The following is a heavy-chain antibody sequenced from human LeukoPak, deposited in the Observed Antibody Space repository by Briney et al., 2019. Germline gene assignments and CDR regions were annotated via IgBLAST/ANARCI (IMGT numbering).Heavy chain of an antibody. V-gene: IGHV1-18*01. Sequence: ASVKVSCKASGYTFTSYGISWVRQAPGQGLEWMGWISAYNGNTNYAQKLQGRVTMTTDTSTSTAYMELRSLRSDDTAVYYCARDQSDCSSTSYYTGTFDPWGQGTLVTVSS. D-gene: IGHD2-2*02. J-gene: IGHJ5*02. CDR3: ARDQSDCSSTSYYTGTFDP. CDR1: GYTFTSYG. CDR2: ISAYNGNT.